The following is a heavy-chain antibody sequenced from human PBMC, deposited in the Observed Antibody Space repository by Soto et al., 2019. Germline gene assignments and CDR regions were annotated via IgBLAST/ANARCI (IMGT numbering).Heavy chain of an antibody. D-gene: IGHD3-9*01. CDR3: ARFGTFDSPPSYFDY. Sequence: PSETLSLTCTVSGGSISSYYWSWIRQPPGKGLEWIGYIYYSGSTNYNPSLKSRVTISVDTSKNPFSLKLSSVTAADTAVYYCARFGTFDSPPSYFDYWGQGTLVPVSS. CDR1: GGSISSYY. J-gene: IGHJ4*02. CDR2: IYYSGST. V-gene: IGHV4-59*08.